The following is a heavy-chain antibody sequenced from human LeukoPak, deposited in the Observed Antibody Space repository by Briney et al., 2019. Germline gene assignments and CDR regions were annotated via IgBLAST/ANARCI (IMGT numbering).Heavy chain of an antibody. V-gene: IGHV3-30*04. CDR3: ARAATMVRDSSMDV. Sequence: PGRSLRLSCAASGFTFSSYAMRWVRQAPGKGLEWVAVISYDGSNKYYADSVKGRFTISRDSSKNTLYLQMNSLRAEDTAVYYCARAATMVRDSSMDVWGKGTTVTVSS. J-gene: IGHJ6*03. D-gene: IGHD3-10*01. CDR1: GFTFSSYA. CDR2: ISYDGSNK.